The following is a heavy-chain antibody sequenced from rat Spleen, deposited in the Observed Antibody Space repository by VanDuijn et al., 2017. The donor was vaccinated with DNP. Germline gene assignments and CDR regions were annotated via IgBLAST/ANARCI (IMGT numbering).Heavy chain of an antibody. Sequence: EVQLVESGGGLVQPGWSLKLSCAASGFTVSDFNMAWVRQAPKKGLEWVATISYDGSSTYYRDSVKGRFTISRDNAKSTLYLQMDSLRSEDTATYYCARYYISNRGMDAWGQGTSVTVSS. CDR2: ISYDGSST. CDR3: ARYYISNRGMDA. J-gene: IGHJ4*01. CDR1: GFTVSDFN. V-gene: IGHV5-7*01. D-gene: IGHD1-2*01.